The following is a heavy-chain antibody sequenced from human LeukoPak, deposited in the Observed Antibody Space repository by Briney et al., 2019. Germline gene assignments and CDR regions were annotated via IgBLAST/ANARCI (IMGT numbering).Heavy chain of an antibody. V-gene: IGHV1-3*01. J-gene: IGHJ4*02. CDR3: ARDGRTVGGSYDY. CDR1: GYTFTSYA. D-gene: IGHD3-10*01. CDR2: INAGNGNT. Sequence: ASVKFSCKASGYTFTSYAMHWVRQAPGQRLEWMGWINAGNGNTKYSQKLQGRITMTRDTSTSTMYMELSSLRSEDTAVYYCARDGRTVGGSYDYWGQGTLVTVSS.